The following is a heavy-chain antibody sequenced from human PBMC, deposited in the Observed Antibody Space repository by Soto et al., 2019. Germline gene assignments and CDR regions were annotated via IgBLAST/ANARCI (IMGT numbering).Heavy chain of an antibody. Sequence: GGSLRLSCAASGFTFSSYGMHWVRQAPGKGLEWVAVISYDGSNKYYADSVKGRFTISRDNSKNTLYLQMNSLRAEDTAVYYCAKVIESSSWSYYYYYGMDVWGLGTTVTVSS. CDR2: ISYDGSNK. V-gene: IGHV3-30*18. D-gene: IGHD6-13*01. CDR1: GFTFSSYG. CDR3: AKVIESSSWSYYYYYGMDV. J-gene: IGHJ6*02.